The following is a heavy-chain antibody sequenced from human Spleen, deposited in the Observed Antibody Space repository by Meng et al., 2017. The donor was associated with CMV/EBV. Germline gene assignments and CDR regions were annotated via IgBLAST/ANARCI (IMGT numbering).Heavy chain of an antibody. V-gene: IGHV3-23*01. CDR1: GFTFSSYA. CDR2: ISGSGGST. CDR3: ARVEGTTYYDFWSGYSGY. D-gene: IGHD3-3*01. Sequence: GESLKISCAASGFTFSSYAMSWVRQAPGKGLEWVSAISGSGGSTYYADSVKGRFTISRDNAKNSLYLQMNSLRAEDTAVYYCARVEGTTYYDFWSGYSGYWGQGTLVTVSS. J-gene: IGHJ4*02.